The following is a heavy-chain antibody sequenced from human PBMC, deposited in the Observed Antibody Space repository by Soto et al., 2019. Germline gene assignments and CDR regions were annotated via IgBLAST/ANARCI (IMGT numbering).Heavy chain of an antibody. V-gene: IGHV1-18*01. D-gene: IGHD6-13*01. CDR1: GYTFTNYG. CDR3: ARDLFRSSSWYDY. J-gene: IGHJ4*02. Sequence: ASVKVSCQASGYTFTNYGITWVRQAPGQGLEWMGWISGYNGNTNYAQKLQGRVTMTTDTSTSTAYMGLRSLRSDDTAVYYCARDLFRSSSWYDYWGQGTLVTVSS. CDR2: ISGYNGNT.